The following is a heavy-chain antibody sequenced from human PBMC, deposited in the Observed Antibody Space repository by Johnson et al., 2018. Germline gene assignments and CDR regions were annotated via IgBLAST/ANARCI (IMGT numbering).Heavy chain of an antibody. V-gene: IGHV3-30*18. CDR1: GFAFSRHG. J-gene: IGHJ3*02. CDR2: ISSDGGTD. D-gene: IGHD3-10*01. Sequence: QVQLVESGGGVVQPGGSLRLSCAASGFAFSRHGMHWVRQVPGKGPEWVAVISSDGGTDYYADTVKGRFTIFRDNYKNTLYLQMNSLRAEDTAVYYCAKIGQYYGSGSNIWGQGTMVSVSS. CDR3: AKIGQYYGSGSNI.